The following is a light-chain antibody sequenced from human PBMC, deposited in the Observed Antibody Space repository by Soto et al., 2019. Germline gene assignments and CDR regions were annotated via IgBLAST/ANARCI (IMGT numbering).Light chain of an antibody. CDR1: QGISSY. Sequence: DIQLTQSPSFLSASVGDRVTITCRASQGISSYLAWYQQKPGKAPKLLIYAASTLQSGLPSRFSGSGSGTEFPLTISSLQPEDFATYYCQQLNSYPRVTFGGGTKVEIK. CDR2: AAS. CDR3: QQLNSYPRVT. J-gene: IGKJ4*01. V-gene: IGKV1-9*01.